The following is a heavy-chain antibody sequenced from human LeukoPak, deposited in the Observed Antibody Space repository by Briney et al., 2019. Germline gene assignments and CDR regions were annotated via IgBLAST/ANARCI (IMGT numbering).Heavy chain of an antibody. V-gene: IGHV1-69*04. J-gene: IGHJ4*02. CDR3: ASSGYYYGHFDY. CDR1: GGTFSSYA. CDR2: IIPIFGIA. D-gene: IGHD3-22*01. Sequence: SVKVSCKASGGTFSSYAISWVRQAPGQGLEWMGRIIPIFGIANYAQKFQGRVTITADKSTSTAYMELSSLRSEDTAVYYCASSGYYYGHFDYWGQGTLVTVSS.